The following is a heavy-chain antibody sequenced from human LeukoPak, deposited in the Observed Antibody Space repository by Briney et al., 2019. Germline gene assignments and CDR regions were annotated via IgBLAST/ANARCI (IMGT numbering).Heavy chain of an antibody. CDR3: AKASWVSSTDAVR. J-gene: IGHJ4*02. Sequence: GGSLRLSCAASGFTFSTYAIHWVRQAPGKGLEWVAVISYDGTNKNYADSVKGRFTLSSDSSRNTVYFQLNNLRVEDTAIYYCAKASWVSSTDAVRWGQGTLVTVSS. D-gene: IGHD3-16*01. V-gene: IGHV3-30*07. CDR1: GFTFSTYA. CDR2: ISYDGTNK.